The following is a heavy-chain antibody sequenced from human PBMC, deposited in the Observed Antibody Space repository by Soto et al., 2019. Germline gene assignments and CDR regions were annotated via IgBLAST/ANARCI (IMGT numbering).Heavy chain of an antibody. CDR2: ISASGSST. CDR1: GFTFSTYA. J-gene: IGHJ5*02. CDR3: AKGPSLTAHPYNGFDP. Sequence: VQLLGSGGGLVQPGGSLRLSCVASGFTFSTYAVYWVRQAPGKWLEWVSAISASGSSTYYADSVKDRFTISRDNSNDTLYVQLNSLRAEDTAVYYRAKGPSLTAHPYNGFDPWGQGTLVTVSS. D-gene: IGHD2-21*02. V-gene: IGHV3-23*01.